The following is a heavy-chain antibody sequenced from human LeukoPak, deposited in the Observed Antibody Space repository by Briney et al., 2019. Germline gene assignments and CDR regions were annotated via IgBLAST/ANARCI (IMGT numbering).Heavy chain of an antibody. Sequence: GGSLRLSCAASGFTFSSYSMNWVRQAPGKGLEWVANIKQDGSEKYYVDSVKGRFTISRDNAKNSLYLQMNSLRAEDTAVYYCARRVVMTTVTTFDYWGQGTLVTVSS. V-gene: IGHV3-7*01. CDR1: GFTFSSYS. D-gene: IGHD4-17*01. CDR2: IKQDGSEK. J-gene: IGHJ4*02. CDR3: ARRVVMTTVTTFDY.